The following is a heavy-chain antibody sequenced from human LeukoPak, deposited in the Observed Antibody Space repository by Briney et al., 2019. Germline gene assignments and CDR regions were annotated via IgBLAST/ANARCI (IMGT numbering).Heavy chain of an antibody. J-gene: IGHJ4*02. CDR1: GGSISNTNW. Sequence: PSETLSLTCGVSGGSISNTNWWTWFRQPPGKGLEWIGEVNPQGSTNYNPSLKSRVAISVDKSKNQFSLKLTSVTAADTAVYYCARDYYGSGNYIDYWGQGTLVTVSS. CDR2: VNPQGST. V-gene: IGHV4-4*02. CDR3: ARDYYGSGNYIDY. D-gene: IGHD3-10*01.